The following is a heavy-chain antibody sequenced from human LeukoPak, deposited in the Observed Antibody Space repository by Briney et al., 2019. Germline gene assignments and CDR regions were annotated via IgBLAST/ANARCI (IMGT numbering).Heavy chain of an antibody. Sequence: GGSLRLSCAASGFTFSDYYMSWIHQAPGKGLEWVSYISSSGSTIYYADSVKGRFTISRDNAKNSLYLQMNSLRAEDAAVYYCARSPNQSSGYYRYCYYGMDVWGQGTTVTVSS. CDR2: ISSSGSTI. CDR1: GFTFSDYY. V-gene: IGHV3-11*01. J-gene: IGHJ6*02. D-gene: IGHD3-22*01. CDR3: ARSPNQSSGYYRYCYYGMDV.